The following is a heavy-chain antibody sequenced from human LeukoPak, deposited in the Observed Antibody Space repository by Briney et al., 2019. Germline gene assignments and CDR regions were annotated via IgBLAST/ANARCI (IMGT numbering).Heavy chain of an antibody. CDR2: IKSKTDGGTT. CDR3: TTLKVGSAWYIDY. J-gene: IGHJ4*02. V-gene: IGHV3-15*01. Sequence: PGGSLRLSCAASGFTVSNAWMSWVRQAPGQGLEWVGRIKSKTDGGTTDYAAPVKGRFTISRDDSKNTLYLQVNSLETEDTAVYYCTTLKVGSAWYIDYWGQGTLVTVSS. D-gene: IGHD1-1*01. CDR1: GFTVSNAW.